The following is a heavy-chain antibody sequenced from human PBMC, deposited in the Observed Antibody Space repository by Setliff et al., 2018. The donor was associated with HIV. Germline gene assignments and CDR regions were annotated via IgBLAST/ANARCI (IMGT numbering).Heavy chain of an antibody. D-gene: IGHD3-3*01. CDR1: GYTFTRYF. CDR3: ARGSRITVVSVLIYSRFDY. CDR2: INPSGGST. J-gene: IGHJ4*02. Sequence: ASVKVSCKASGYTFTRYFMHCVRQAPGQGLEWLGMINPSGGSTWYAQKFQGRVTMTGDTSTNTLYMELSSLTSEDTAVYFCARGSRITVVSVLIYSRFDYWGQGTLVTVS. V-gene: IGHV1-46*01.